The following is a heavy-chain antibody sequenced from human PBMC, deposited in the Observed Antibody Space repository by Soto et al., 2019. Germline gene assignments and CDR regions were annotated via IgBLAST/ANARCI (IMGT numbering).Heavy chain of an antibody. CDR3: AASGSLAY. Sequence: QVQLVQSGAEVKKPGASVKVSCKASGYTFSSYAMHWVRPATGQSLECMGWINPGNGDTRYSQRFQGRVTITRDTSACTAYMELSSLRSEDTALYYCAASGSLAYWGQGTLVTVSS. V-gene: IGHV1-3*01. D-gene: IGHD1-26*01. J-gene: IGHJ4*02. CDR1: GYTFSSYA. CDR2: INPGNGDT.